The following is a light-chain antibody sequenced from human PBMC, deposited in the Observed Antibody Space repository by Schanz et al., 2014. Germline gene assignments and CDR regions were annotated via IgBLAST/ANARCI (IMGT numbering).Light chain of an antibody. J-gene: IGLJ3*02. CDR1: SSDVGGYNY. V-gene: IGLV2-14*01. Sequence: QSALTQPASVSGSPGQSITISCTGTSSDVGGYNYVSWYQQHPGKAPKLMIYDVSNRPSGVSNRFSGSKSGNTASLTVSGLQAEDEADYYCSSFTSSLRWVFGGGTKLTVL. CDR3: SSFTSSLRWV. CDR2: DVS.